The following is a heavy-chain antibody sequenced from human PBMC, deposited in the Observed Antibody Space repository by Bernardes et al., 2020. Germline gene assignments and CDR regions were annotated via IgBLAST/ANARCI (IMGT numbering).Heavy chain of an antibody. D-gene: IGHD4-17*01. CDR2: ISGSGGST. CDR3: AKDFSDYIPFDY. Sequence: WVRPAPGKGLEWVSAISGSGGSTYYADSVKGRFTISRDNSKNTLYLQMNSLRAEDTDVYYCAKDFSDYIPFDYWGQGTLVTVSS. V-gene: IGHV3-23*01. J-gene: IGHJ4*02.